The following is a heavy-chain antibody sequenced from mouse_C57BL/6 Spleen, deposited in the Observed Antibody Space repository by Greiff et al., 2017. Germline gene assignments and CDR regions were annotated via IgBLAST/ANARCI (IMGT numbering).Heavy chain of an antibody. Sequence: QVQLMQPGAELVKPGASVKLSCKASGYTFTSYWMHWVKQRPGQGLEWIGMIHPNSGSTNYNEKLKSKATLTVDKACNTAYMQLSSLTSEDSAVYYCATGVVAPPADFDYWGQGTTLTVSS. CDR1: GYTFTSYW. V-gene: IGHV1-64*01. D-gene: IGHD1-1*01. CDR2: IHPNSGST. CDR3: ATGVVAPPADFDY. J-gene: IGHJ2*01.